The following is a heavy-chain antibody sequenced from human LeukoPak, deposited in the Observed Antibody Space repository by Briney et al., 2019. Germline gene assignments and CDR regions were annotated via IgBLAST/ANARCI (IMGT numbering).Heavy chain of an antibody. CDR3: ARLGARQMLEY. D-gene: IGHD4-17*01. J-gene: IGHJ4*02. CDR2: IKQDGGQI. CDR1: GFSFSDSV. Sequence: GKSPRLSCVASGFSFSDSVIHWVREAPGEGLEWVANIKQDGGQIYYLESVKGRFTVSRDNAKNSLYLQMNSLRAEDTAVYYCARLGARQMLEYWGQGTLVTVSS. V-gene: IGHV3-7*01.